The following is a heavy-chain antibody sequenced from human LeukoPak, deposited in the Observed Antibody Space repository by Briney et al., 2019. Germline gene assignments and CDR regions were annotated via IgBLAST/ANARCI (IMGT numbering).Heavy chain of an antibody. D-gene: IGHD6-13*01. CDR3: ARDGYSSSWYSYYYMDV. J-gene: IGHJ6*03. CDR2: ISSSSSTI. Sequence: PGGSLRLSCAASGFTFSSYSMNWVRQAPGKGLEWVSYISSSSSTIYYADSVKGRFTISRDNAKNSLYLQMNSLRAEDTAVYYCARDGYSSSWYSYYYMDVWGKGTTVTVSS. CDR1: GFTFSSYS. V-gene: IGHV3-48*01.